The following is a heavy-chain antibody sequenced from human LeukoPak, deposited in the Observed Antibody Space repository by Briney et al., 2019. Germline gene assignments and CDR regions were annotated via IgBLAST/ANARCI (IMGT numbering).Heavy chain of an antibody. V-gene: IGHV4-39*07. J-gene: IGHJ6*03. CDR3: ARGRVSSSTWHSTYYYYFYMDV. CDR2: IYYTGST. CDR1: GGSISSSSSY. Sequence: SETLSLTCTVSGGSISSSSSYWGWIRQPPGKGLEWIGSIYYTGSTYYSPSLRSRVTIPLDTSRNQFSLKLNSVTAADTAVYYCARGRVSSSTWHSTYYYYFYMDVWGKGTTVTVSS. D-gene: IGHD4-11*01.